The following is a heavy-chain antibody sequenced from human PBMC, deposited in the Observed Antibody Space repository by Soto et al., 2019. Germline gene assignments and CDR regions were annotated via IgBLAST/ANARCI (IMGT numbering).Heavy chain of an antibody. D-gene: IGHD3-10*01. CDR1: GFTFSSYA. CDR3: ARGLLLWFGESPVWFDP. V-gene: IGHV3-30-3*01. Sequence: GGSLRLSCAASGFTFSSYAMHWVRQAPGKGLEWVAVISYDGSNKYYADSVKGRFTISRDNAKNSLYLQMNSLRAEDTAVYYCARGLLLWFGESPVWFDPWGQGTLVTVSS. CDR2: ISYDGSNK. J-gene: IGHJ5*02.